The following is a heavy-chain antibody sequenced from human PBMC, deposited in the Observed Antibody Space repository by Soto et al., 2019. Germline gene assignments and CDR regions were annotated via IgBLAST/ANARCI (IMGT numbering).Heavy chain of an antibody. D-gene: IGHD2-8*01. V-gene: IGHV1-2*04. Sequence: ASLKVSCKASGYSFTDYHIHWVRQAPGQGLEWLGRINPKSGGTSTAQKFQGWVTMTTDTSISTASMELTRLTSDDTAIYYCARGDSTDCSNGVCSFFYNHDMNVWGQGTTVTVSS. CDR1: GYSFTDYH. CDR3: ARGDSTDCSNGVCSFFYNHDMNV. CDR2: INPKSGGT. J-gene: IGHJ6*02.